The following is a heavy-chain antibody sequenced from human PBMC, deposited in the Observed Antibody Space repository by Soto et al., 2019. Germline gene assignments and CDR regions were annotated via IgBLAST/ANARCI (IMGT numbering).Heavy chain of an antibody. V-gene: IGHV4-31*03. Sequence: QVQLQESGPGLEKPSQTLSLTCTVSGGSISSGGYYWSWIRQHPGKGLEWIGYIYYSGSTYYNPSLKSRVTISVDTSKNQFSLKLSSVTAADTAVYYCARRPFKFSSSYMRDVWGQGTTVTVSS. J-gene: IGHJ6*02. CDR1: GGSISSGGYY. D-gene: IGHD6-13*01. CDR2: IYYSGST. CDR3: ARRPFKFSSSYMRDV.